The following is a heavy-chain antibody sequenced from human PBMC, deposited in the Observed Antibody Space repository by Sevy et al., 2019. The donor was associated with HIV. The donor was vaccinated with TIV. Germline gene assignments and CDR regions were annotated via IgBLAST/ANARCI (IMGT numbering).Heavy chain of an antibody. CDR3: AKSPRYDILTGSFDP. D-gene: IGHD3-9*01. CDR1: GFTFDDYA. J-gene: IGHJ5*02. V-gene: IGHV3-9*01. Sequence: GGSLRLSCAASGFTFDDYAMHWVRQAPGKGLEWVSGISWNSGSIGYADSVKGRLTISRDNAKNSLYLQMNSLRAEDTALYYCAKSPRYDILTGSFDPWGQGTLVTVSS. CDR2: ISWNSGSI.